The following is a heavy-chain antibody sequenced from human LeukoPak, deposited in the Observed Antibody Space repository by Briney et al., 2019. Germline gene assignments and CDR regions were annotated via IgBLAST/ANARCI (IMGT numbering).Heavy chain of an antibody. D-gene: IGHD2-2*01. V-gene: IGHV3-21*01. CDR2: ISSSSSYI. J-gene: IGHJ4*02. Sequence: GGSLRLSCAASGLTFSSYSMNWVRQAPGKGLEWVSSISSSSSYIYYADSVKGRFTISRDNAKNSLYLQMNSLRAEDTAVYYCARLQRVVPAAKVIAIPYYFDYWGQGTLVTVSS. CDR3: ARLQRVVPAAKVIAIPYYFDY. CDR1: GLTFSSYS.